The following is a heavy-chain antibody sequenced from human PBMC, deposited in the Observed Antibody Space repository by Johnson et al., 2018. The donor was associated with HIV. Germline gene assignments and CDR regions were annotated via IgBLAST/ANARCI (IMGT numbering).Heavy chain of an antibody. CDR2: INWNGGRT. V-gene: IGHV3-66*03. D-gene: IGHD6-13*01. J-gene: IGHJ3*02. CDR1: GFTVSSNY. Sequence: VQLVESGGGLIQPGGSLRLSCAASGFTVSSNYMSWVRQAPGKGLEWVSGINWNGGRTGYADSVKGRFTISRDNAKNSLYLQMNSLRAEDTAVYYCATRSEKQLGSHEAFDIGGQGTMVTVSS. CDR3: ATRSEKQLGSHEAFDI.